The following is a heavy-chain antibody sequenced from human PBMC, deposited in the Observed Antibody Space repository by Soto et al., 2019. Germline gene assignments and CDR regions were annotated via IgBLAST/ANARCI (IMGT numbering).Heavy chain of an antibody. Sequence: GGSLRLSCAASGFTFSSYGMHWVRQAPGKGLEWVAVISYDGSNKYYADSVKGRFTISRDNSKNTLYLQMNSLRAEDTAVYYCAKDLFRGKASAPDGAFDIWGQGTMVTV. CDR1: GFTFSSYG. CDR3: AKDLFRGKASAPDGAFDI. J-gene: IGHJ3*02. CDR2: ISYDGSNK. D-gene: IGHD3-10*02. V-gene: IGHV3-30*18.